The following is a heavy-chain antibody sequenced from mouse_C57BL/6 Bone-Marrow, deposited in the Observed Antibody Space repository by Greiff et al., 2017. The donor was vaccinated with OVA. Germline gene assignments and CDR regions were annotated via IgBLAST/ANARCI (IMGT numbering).Heavy chain of an antibody. J-gene: IGHJ3*01. V-gene: IGHV3-6*01. CDR2: ISYDGSN. CDR1: GYSITSGYY. Sequence: EVKLLESGPGLVKPSQSLSLTCSVTGYSITSGYYWNWIRQFPGNKLEWMGYISYDGSNNYNPSLKNRISITRDTSKNQFFLKLNSVTTEDTATYYCARVFPWFAYWGQGTLVTVSA. CDR3: ARVFPWFAY.